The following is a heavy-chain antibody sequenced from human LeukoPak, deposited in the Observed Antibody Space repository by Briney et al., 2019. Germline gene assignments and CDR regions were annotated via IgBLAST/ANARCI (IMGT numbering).Heavy chain of an antibody. V-gene: IGHV1-2*02. J-gene: IGHJ6*03. D-gene: IGHD6-19*01. CDR2: ISPNSGDT. CDR1: GGTFSSYA. CDR3: ARAAIAVAGDYHYHYMDV. Sequence: ASVKVSCKASGGTFSSYAISWVRQAPGQGLEWMGWISPNSGDTDYAQRFQGRVTMTRDTSISTAYMELSRLTSDDTAVYYCARAAIAVAGDYHYHYMDVWGKGTTVTVSS.